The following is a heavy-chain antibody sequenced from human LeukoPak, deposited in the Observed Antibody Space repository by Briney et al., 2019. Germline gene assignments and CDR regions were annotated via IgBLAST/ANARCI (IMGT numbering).Heavy chain of an antibody. CDR3: ARALASGSSAFDY. CDR1: GFTFSSSS. Sequence: GGSLRLSCAASGFTFSSSSMNWVRQAPGKGLEWVSSISSSSSYIYFADSVKGRLTISRDNAKSSVYLQMNSLRAEDTAVYYCARALASGSSAFDYWGQGTTVTVSS. D-gene: IGHD1-26*01. V-gene: IGHV3-21*01. CDR2: ISSSSSYI. J-gene: IGHJ4*03.